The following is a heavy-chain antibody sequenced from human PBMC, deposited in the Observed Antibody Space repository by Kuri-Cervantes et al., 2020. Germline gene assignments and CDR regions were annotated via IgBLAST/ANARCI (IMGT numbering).Heavy chain of an antibody. CDR1: GFTFDDYG. V-gene: IGHV3-20*04. D-gene: IGHD3-10*01. Sequence: GGSLRLCCAASGFTFDDYGISWVRKAPVKGLEWVSGINWNGGSTGYADSVKSQFTIFRDNAKNSLYLQMNSLRAEDTAVYYCARSMWFGEFGFYYYYGMDVWGQGTTVTVSS. CDR3: ARSMWFGEFGFYYYYGMDV. CDR2: INWNGGST. J-gene: IGHJ6*02.